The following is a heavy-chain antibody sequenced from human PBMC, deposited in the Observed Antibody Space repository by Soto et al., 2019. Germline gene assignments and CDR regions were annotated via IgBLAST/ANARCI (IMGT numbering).Heavy chain of an antibody. D-gene: IGHD1-26*01. V-gene: IGHV1-18*04. CDR2: ISAYNGNT. Sequence: ASVKVSCKASGYTFTSYGISWVRQAPGQGLEWMGWISAYNGNTNYAQKLQGRVTMTTDTSTSTAYMELRSLRSYDTAVYYCARERIWVSVSYNLVAFDIWGQGTMVTVSS. CDR1: GYTFTSYG. J-gene: IGHJ3*02. CDR3: ARERIWVSVSYNLVAFDI.